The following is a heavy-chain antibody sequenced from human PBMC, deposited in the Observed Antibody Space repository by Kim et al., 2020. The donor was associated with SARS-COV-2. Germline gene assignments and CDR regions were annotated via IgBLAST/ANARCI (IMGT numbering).Heavy chain of an antibody. CDR2: VWYDGSNQ. CDR3: ARDQGLGSYYYDRSGYPGDY. J-gene: IGHJ4*02. D-gene: IGHD3-22*01. V-gene: IGHV3-33*01. CDR1: GFTFSSYG. Sequence: GGSLRLSCAASGFTFSSYGMHWVRQAPGKGLEWVAVVWYDGSNQYYADSVKGRFTISRDNSKNTLYLQMNSLRAEDTAVYYCARDQGLGSYYYDRSGYPGDYWGQGTLVTVSS.